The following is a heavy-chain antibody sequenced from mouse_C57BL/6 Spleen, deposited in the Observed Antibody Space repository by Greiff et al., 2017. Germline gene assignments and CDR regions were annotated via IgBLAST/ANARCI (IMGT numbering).Heavy chain of an antibody. Sequence: QVQLQQSGAELVRPGASVTLSCKASGYTFTDYEMHWVKQTPVHGLEWIGAIDPETGGTAYNQKFKGKAILTADKSSSTAYMELRSLTSEDSAVSYCTMGITTVVADYWGQGTTRTVSS. D-gene: IGHD1-1*01. CDR1: GYTFTDYE. J-gene: IGHJ2*01. V-gene: IGHV1-15*01. CDR3: TMGITTVVADY. CDR2: IDPETGGT.